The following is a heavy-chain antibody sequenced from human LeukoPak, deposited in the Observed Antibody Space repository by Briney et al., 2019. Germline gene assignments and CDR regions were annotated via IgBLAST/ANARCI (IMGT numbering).Heavy chain of an antibody. CDR2: IYYSGST. CDR1: GGSISSYY. Sequence: PSETLSLTCTVSGGSISSYYWSWIRQPPGKGLEWIGYIYYSGSTYYNPSLKSRVTISVDTSKNQFSLKLSSVTAADTAVYYCASSRQQLVDYWGQGTLVTVSS. V-gene: IGHV4-59*08. J-gene: IGHJ4*02. CDR3: ASSRQQLVDY. D-gene: IGHD6-13*01.